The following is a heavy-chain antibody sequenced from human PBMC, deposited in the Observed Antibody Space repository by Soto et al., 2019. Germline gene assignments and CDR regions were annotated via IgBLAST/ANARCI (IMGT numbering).Heavy chain of an antibody. Sequence: PGGSLRLSCAASGFTFSSYGMHWVRQAPGKGLEWVAIISYDGSDKYNADSVKGRFTLSRDNSKNTLYLQMNSLRAEDTAVYYCAKEGSSTVTGHWYFDLWGRGTLVTVSS. CDR1: GFTFSSYG. J-gene: IGHJ2*01. CDR3: AKEGSSTVTGHWYFDL. V-gene: IGHV3-30*18. CDR2: ISYDGSDK. D-gene: IGHD4-17*01.